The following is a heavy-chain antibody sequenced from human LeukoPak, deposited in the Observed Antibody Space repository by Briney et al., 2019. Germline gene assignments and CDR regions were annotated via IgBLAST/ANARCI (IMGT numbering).Heavy chain of an antibody. J-gene: IGHJ4*02. CDR2: ISGSGGST. Sequence: GGSLRLSCAASGFTFSSYAMSWVRQAPGKGLEWVSGISGSGGSTYYADSVKGRFTIFRDNSKNTLYLQVNSLRAEDTAVYHCANGWSPDYWGRGTLVTVSS. D-gene: IGHD2-15*01. CDR3: ANGWSPDY. CDR1: GFTFSSYA. V-gene: IGHV3-23*01.